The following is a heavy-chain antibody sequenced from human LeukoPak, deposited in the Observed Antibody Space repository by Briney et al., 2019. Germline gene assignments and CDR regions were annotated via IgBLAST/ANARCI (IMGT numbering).Heavy chain of an antibody. V-gene: IGHV3-11*01. CDR3: ARDHDSSGYRRSHFDY. CDR1: GFTFSDYY. D-gene: IGHD3-22*01. CDR2: ISSSGSTI. J-gene: IGHJ4*02. Sequence: GGSLRLSCGASGFTFSDYYMSWIRQAPGKGLEWVSYISSSGSTIYYADSVKGRFTISRDNAKNSLYLQMNSLRAEDTAVYYCARDHDSSGYRRSHFDYWGQGTLVTVSS.